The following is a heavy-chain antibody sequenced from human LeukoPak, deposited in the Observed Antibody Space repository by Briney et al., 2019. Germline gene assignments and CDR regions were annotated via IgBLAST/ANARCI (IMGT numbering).Heavy chain of an antibody. CDR1: GFTFGSYG. J-gene: IGHJ4*02. CDR3: ATSGSYYRFEY. V-gene: IGHV3-33*01. CDR2: IWYDGSNK. D-gene: IGHD1-26*01. Sequence: GGSLRLSCAASGFTFGSYGMHWVRQAPGKGLEWVAVIWYDGSNKYYADSVKGRFTISRDNSKNTLYLQMNSLRAEDTAVYYCATSGSYYRFEYWGQGTLVTVSS.